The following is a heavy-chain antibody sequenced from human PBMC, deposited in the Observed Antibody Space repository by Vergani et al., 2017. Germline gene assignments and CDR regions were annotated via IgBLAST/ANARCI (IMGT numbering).Heavy chain of an antibody. J-gene: IGHJ4*02. CDR1: GFTFSSYA. V-gene: IGHV3-23*01. CDR2: ISGSGGST. Sequence: EVQLLESGGGLVQPGGSLRLSCAASGFTFSSYAMSWVRQAPGKGLEWVSSISGSGGSTYYADSVKGRFTISRDNSKNTLYLQINSLRAEDTAVYYCARVPPGGYSSGFGYWGQGTLVTVSS. CDR3: ARVPPGGYSSGFGY. D-gene: IGHD6-19*01.